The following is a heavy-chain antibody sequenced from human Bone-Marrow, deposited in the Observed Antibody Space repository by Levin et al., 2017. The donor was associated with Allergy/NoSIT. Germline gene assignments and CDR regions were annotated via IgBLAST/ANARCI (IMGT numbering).Heavy chain of an antibody. V-gene: IGHV3-23*01. CDR3: AKFGGTFDWLFSEFDY. D-gene: IGHD3-9*01. CDR1: AFTFNNYA. J-gene: IGHJ4*02. Sequence: PGGSLRLSCAASAFTFNNYAINWVRQAPGKGLEWVSAFSGRDGGTYYADSVKGRFTISRDTSKNTFYLQMNSLRAEDTAVYYCAKFGGTFDWLFSEFDYWGQGTLVTVSS. CDR2: FSGRDGGT.